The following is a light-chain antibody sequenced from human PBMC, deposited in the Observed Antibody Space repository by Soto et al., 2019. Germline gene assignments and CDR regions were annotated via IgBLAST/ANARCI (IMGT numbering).Light chain of an antibody. CDR1: QLFSSN. Sequence: EIVMMQSPATLSVSPGESVTLSCRASQLFSSNLAWYQQKPGQAPRLLIYGASTRATGIPARFSGSGSGTEFTLTISSLQSEDFAVYYCQQYNNWPPWTFGQGTKVDNK. CDR2: GAS. CDR3: QQYNNWPPWT. V-gene: IGKV3-15*01. J-gene: IGKJ1*01.